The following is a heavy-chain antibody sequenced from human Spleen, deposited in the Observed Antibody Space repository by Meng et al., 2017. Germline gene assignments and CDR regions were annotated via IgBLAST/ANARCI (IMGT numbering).Heavy chain of an antibody. CDR2: IYHSGST. J-gene: IGHJ4*02. V-gene: IGHV4-38-2*02. CDR1: GGSISSYY. CDR3: ARQQQLLDY. Sequence: ESLKISCTGSGGSISSYYWGWIRQPPGKGLEWIGSIYHSGSTYYNPSLKSRVTISVDTSKNQFSLKLSSVTAADTAVYYCARQQQLLDYWGQGTLVTVSS. D-gene: IGHD6-13*01.